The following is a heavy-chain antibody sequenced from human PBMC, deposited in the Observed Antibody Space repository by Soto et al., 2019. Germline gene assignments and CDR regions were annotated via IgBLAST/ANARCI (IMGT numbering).Heavy chain of an antibody. CDR2: IYYSGST. J-gene: IGHJ4*02. D-gene: IGHD6-13*01. CDR3: ARGYLQSGYSSSWVFDY. CDR1: GGSINSGGRY. V-gene: IGHV4-31*03. Sequence: QMQLQESGPGLVKPSQTQSHICTVSGGSINSGGRYWNWIRQHPGKGLEWIGYIYYSGSTYYNPFLRSRVTISADTSENQFSLKLSSVTASDTAVYFCARGYLQSGYSSSWVFDYWGQGTLVHVSS.